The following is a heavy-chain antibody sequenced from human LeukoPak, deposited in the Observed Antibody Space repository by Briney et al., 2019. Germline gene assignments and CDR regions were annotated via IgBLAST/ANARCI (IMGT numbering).Heavy chain of an antibody. V-gene: IGHV3-23*01. Sequence: GGSLRLSCAASGFTFSNHGMTWVRQAPGKGLEWVSVISGGSRAIFYGDSVNGRFSISRDNSKNTLYLEMNILRVDDTAVYYCAREGDRGVAVADYFDYWGQGILVTVSS. CDR2: ISGGSRAI. CDR1: GFTFSNHG. D-gene: IGHD6-19*01. J-gene: IGHJ4*02. CDR3: AREGDRGVAVADYFDY.